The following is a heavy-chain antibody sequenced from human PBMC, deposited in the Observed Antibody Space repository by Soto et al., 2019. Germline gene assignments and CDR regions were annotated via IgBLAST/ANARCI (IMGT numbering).Heavy chain of an antibody. D-gene: IGHD3-10*01. V-gene: IGHV3-74*03. J-gene: IGHJ6*03. CDR2: INGDGSIT. CDR3: ASDPDLSGGLHYYNSMDV. Sequence: EVQLVESGGGIVQPGGSLRLSCAASGFTFSSYWMHWVRQVPGKGLVWVSRINGDGSITKYAESVKGRFTVSRDNTKNTLYLQMHSLRVEDTALFSCASDPDLSGGLHYYNSMDVWGKGTTVTVSS. CDR1: GFTFSSYW.